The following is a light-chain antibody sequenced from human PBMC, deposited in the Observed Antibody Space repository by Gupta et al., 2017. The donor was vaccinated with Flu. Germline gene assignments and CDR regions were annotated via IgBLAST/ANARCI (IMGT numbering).Light chain of an antibody. V-gene: IGKV4-1*01. CDR3: QQEHSPPLT. CDR1: QSVLYSSNNKNN. CDR2: WAS. J-gene: IGKJ4*01. Sequence: DIVMTQSPDSLAVSLGERATINCKSSQSVLYSSNNKNNLAWYQQKPGQPPKLLIYWASSREAGVPDRFSGSWSGTDFTLTISSLQAEDVAVYYCQQEHSPPLTFGGGTKVVIK.